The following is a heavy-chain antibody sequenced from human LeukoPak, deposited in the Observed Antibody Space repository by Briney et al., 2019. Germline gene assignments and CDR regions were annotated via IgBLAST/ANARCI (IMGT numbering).Heavy chain of an antibody. J-gene: IGHJ3*02. Sequence: SETLSLTCAVSGGSSSNHYWSWIRQPAGKGLEWIGRSYSSGTTNYNPSLKSRVTMSVDTSKNQFSLKLSSVTAADTAVYYCARDVFDIWGQGTMVTVSS. CDR1: GGSSSNHY. CDR2: SYSSGTT. CDR3: ARDVFDI. V-gene: IGHV4-4*07.